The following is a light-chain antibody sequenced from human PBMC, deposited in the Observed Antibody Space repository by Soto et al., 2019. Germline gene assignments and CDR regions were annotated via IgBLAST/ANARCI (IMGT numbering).Light chain of an antibody. V-gene: IGLV2-8*01. CDR3: SSSAGSNDFPYV. J-gene: IGLJ1*01. CDR1: SSDVGGYNY. CDR2: EVS. Sequence: QSALTQPPSASGSPGQSVTISCTGTSSDVGGYNYVSWYQQHPGKAPKLMIYEVSKRPSGVPDRFSGSKSGNTASLTVSGLQAEDEADYYCSSSAGSNDFPYVFGTGTKLTVL.